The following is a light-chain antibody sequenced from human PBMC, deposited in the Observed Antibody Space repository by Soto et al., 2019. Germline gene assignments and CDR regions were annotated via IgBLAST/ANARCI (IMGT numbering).Light chain of an antibody. J-gene: IGLJ2*01. CDR3: SSYTSSSTLVV. CDR2: DVS. CDR1: SSDVGGYNY. Sequence: QSALTQPASVSGSPGQSITISCTGTSSDVGGYNYVSWYQQHPGKAPKLMIYDVSNRPSGVSNRFSGSKSGNTASLNISGLQAADEADYYCSSYTSSSTLVVFGGGTKLTVL. V-gene: IGLV2-14*01.